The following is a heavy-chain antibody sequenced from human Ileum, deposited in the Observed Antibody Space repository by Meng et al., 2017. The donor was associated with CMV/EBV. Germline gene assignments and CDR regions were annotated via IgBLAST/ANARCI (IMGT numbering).Heavy chain of an antibody. D-gene: IGHD3-9*01. Sequence: WVRRAPGQGLEWLGWIIAANGNTKYSAESQGRIGITRDMSASTVYMELSSLRPEDTALYYCARDLKRLSDNYYDLLTATPNGAFDYWGQGTLVTVSS. V-gene: IGHV1-3*03. CDR3: ARDLKRLSDNYYDLLTATPNGAFDY. CDR2: IIAANGNT. J-gene: IGHJ4*02.